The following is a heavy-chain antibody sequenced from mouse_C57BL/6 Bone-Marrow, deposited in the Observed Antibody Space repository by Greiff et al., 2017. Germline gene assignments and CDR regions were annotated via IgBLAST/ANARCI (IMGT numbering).Heavy chain of an antibody. Sequence: VQLQQSGPELVKPGASVKISCKASGYAFSSSWMNWVKQRPGKGLEWIGRIYPGDGDTNYNGKFKGKATLTADKSSSTAYMQLSSLTSEDSAVYCCARGGYYGSSYGYWGQGTLVTVSA. D-gene: IGHD1-1*01. CDR2: IYPGDGDT. CDR3: ARGGYYGSSYGY. V-gene: IGHV1-82*01. CDR1: GYAFSSSW. J-gene: IGHJ3*01.